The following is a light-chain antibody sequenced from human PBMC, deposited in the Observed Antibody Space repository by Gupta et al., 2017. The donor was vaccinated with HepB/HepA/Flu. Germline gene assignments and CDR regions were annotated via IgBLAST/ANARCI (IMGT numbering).Light chain of an antibody. CDR1: KRGSSS. CDR2: GAS. J-gene: IGKJ1*01. CDR3: QQYNNWCPWT. Sequence: APPVAPAERATILCSATKRGSSSCAWYQQKPGQEARLLIYGASTRATGIPARLSGSGSWTEYTLIISSLQSEDFAVDYCQQYNNWCPWTFGQGTKVEIK. V-gene: IGKV3-15*01.